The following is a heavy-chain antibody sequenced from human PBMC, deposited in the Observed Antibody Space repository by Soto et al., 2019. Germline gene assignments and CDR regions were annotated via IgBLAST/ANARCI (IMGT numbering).Heavy chain of an antibody. CDR1: GGTFGNHA. CDR2: IIPVLGVG. D-gene: IGHD5-18*01. J-gene: IGHJ4*02. V-gene: IGHV1-69*01. CDR3: AREAGYTYGYVFDY. Sequence: QVQLVQSGAEVKKPGSSVRVSCNASGGTFGNHAISWVRQAPGQGLEWLGGIIPVLGVGDNAQNFQGRVTITADASTSTAYLDLSSLRSEDTALYYCAREAGYTYGYVFDYWGQGTLVTVSS.